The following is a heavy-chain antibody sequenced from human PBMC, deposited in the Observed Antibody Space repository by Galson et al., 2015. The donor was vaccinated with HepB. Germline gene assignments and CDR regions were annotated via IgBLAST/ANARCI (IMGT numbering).Heavy chain of an antibody. Sequence: SVKVSCKASGGTFSSYAINWVRQAPGQGLEWMGGIIPIFGTANYAQKFQGRVTITADESTSTAYMELSSLRSEDTAVYYCARRAERWLHQQYWYFDLWGRGTLVTVSS. V-gene: IGHV1-69*13. CDR3: ARRAERWLHQQYWYFDL. CDR2: IIPIFGTA. D-gene: IGHD5-24*01. CDR1: GGTFSSYA. J-gene: IGHJ2*01.